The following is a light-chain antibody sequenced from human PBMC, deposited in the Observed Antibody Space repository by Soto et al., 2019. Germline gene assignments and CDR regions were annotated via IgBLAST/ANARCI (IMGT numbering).Light chain of an antibody. CDR2: HVS. CDR3: QQYDNYFPLS. CDR1: QSIGSR. V-gene: IGKV1-5*02. Sequence: DIQMTQSPSTLSASVGDRVTIICRASQSIGSRLAWYQQKPGKAPNLLIYHVSNLESGVPSRFSGRGSGTEFTLTISSLQPDDFATYYCQQYDNYFPLSFGGGTKVDIK. J-gene: IGKJ4*01.